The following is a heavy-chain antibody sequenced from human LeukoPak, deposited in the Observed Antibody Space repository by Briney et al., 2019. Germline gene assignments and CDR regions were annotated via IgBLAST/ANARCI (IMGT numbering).Heavy chain of an antibody. CDR1: GFTFSGYY. J-gene: IGHJ4*02. CDR2: ISESGTII. CDR3: ARDVPASGWSLGY. V-gene: IGHV3-11*04. D-gene: IGHD6-19*01. Sequence: GGSLRLSCAASGFTFSGYYMSWIRQAPGKGLEWVSHISESGTIIYNADSVKGQFIISRDNAKSSLYLQMNSLRTEDTAVYYCARDVPASGWSLGYWGQGTLVTVSS.